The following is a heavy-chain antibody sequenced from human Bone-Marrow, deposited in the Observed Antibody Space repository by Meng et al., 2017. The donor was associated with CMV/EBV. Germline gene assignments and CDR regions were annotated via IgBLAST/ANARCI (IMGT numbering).Heavy chain of an antibody. V-gene: IGHV1-46*01. J-gene: IGHJ3*02. D-gene: IGHD5-12*01. CDR3: AREGYSSWGGDDAFDI. Sequence: ASVKVSCKASGYTFTSYYMHWVRQAPGQGLEWMGIINPSGGSTSYAQKLQGRVTMTRDTSTSTVYMELSSLRSEDTAVYYCAREGYSSWGGDDAFDIWGQGTMVTVSS. CDR2: INPSGGST. CDR1: GYTFTSYY.